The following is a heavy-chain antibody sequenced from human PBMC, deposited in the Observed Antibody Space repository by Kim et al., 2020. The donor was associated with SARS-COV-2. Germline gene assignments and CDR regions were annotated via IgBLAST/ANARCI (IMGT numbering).Heavy chain of an antibody. CDR2: ISYDGSNK. V-gene: IGHV3-30*04. J-gene: IGHJ4*02. D-gene: IGHD3-10*01. CDR3: ARDGAPSIWGSGTPPGYYFDY. CDR1: GFTFSSYA. Sequence: GGSLRLSCAASGFTFSSYAMHWVRQAPGKGLEWVAVISYDGSNKYYADSVKGRFTISRDNSKNTLYLQMNSLRAEDTAVYYCARDGAPSIWGSGTPPGYYFDYWGQGTLVTVSS.